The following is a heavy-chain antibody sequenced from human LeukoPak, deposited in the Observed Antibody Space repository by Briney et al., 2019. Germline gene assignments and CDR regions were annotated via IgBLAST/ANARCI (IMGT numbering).Heavy chain of an antibody. V-gene: IGHV3-23*01. CDR3: AKDLSAVAGPFDY. CDR2: ISGSGGST. J-gene: IGHJ4*02. Sequence: GALRLSCAASGSTFSSYAMSWVRQAPGKGLEWVSAISGSGGSTYYADSVKGRFTISRDNSKNTLYLQMNSLRAEDTAVYYCAKDLSAVAGPFDYWGQGTLVTVSS. D-gene: IGHD6-19*01. CDR1: GSTFSSYA.